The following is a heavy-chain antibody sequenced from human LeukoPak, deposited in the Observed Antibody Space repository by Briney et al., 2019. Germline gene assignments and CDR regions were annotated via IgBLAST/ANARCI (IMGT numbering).Heavy chain of an antibody. J-gene: IGHJ3*02. Sequence: SETLSLTCTVSGGPISSYYWSWIRQPPGKGLEWIGYIYYSGSTNYNPSLKSRVTISVDTSKNQFSLKLSSVTAADTAVYYCAREMYYYDSSGYYYPDAFDIWGQGTMVTVSS. CDR1: GGPISSYY. D-gene: IGHD3-22*01. CDR3: AREMYYYDSSGYYYPDAFDI. CDR2: IYYSGST. V-gene: IGHV4-59*01.